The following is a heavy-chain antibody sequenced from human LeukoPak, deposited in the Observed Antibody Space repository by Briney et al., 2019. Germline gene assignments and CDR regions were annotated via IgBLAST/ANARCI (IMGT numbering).Heavy chain of an antibody. D-gene: IGHD3-3*01. CDR2: INPNSGGT. CDR1: GYTFTGYY. CDR3: ARVSGVFDWFDP. J-gene: IGHJ5*02. Sequence: ASVKVSCKPSGYTFTGYYIQWVRQAPGQGLEWMGWINPNSGGTNYAQKFQGRVTMTRDTSISTAYMELRSLRSDDTAVYYCARVSGVFDWFDPWGQGTLVTVSS. V-gene: IGHV1-2*02.